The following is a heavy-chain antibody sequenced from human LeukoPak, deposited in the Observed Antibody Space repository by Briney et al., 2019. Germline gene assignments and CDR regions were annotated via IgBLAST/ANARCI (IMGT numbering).Heavy chain of an antibody. J-gene: IGHJ3*02. D-gene: IGHD2-15*01. CDR1: GFNFSSYA. V-gene: IGHV3-23*01. Sequence: GGSLRLSCAASGFNFSSYAMNWVRQAPGKGLEWVSAISGSGGSTYYADSVKGRFTISRDNSKNTLYLQMNSLRAEDTAVYYCAKPEGEVVTPYDAFDIWGQGTMVTVSS. CDR2: ISGSGGST. CDR3: AKPEGEVVTPYDAFDI.